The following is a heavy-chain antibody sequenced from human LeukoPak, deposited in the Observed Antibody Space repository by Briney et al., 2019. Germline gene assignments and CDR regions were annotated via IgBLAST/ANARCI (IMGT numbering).Heavy chain of an antibody. Sequence: GGSLRLSCAASGFTVSSNYMSWVRQAPGKGLEWVSVIYSGGSTYYADSVKGRFIISRDNSKNTLYLQMNSLRSDDTAVYFCARVGQIGAVADFWGQGTLVTVSS. CDR2: IYSGGST. CDR3: ARVGQIGAVADF. J-gene: IGHJ4*02. D-gene: IGHD6-13*01. CDR1: GFTVSSNY. V-gene: IGHV3-53*05.